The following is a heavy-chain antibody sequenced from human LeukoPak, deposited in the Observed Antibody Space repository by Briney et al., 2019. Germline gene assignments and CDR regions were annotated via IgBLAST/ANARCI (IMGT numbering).Heavy chain of an antibody. Sequence: GGSLRLSCTASGFTFSEAWMSWVRQAPGKGLEWVSAISGSGGSTYYADSVKGRFTISRDNSKNTLYLQMNSLRAEDTAVYYCAKFLRQWLVDYWGQGTLVTVSS. D-gene: IGHD6-19*01. V-gene: IGHV3-23*01. CDR3: AKFLRQWLVDY. CDR1: GFTFSEAW. CDR2: ISGSGGST. J-gene: IGHJ4*02.